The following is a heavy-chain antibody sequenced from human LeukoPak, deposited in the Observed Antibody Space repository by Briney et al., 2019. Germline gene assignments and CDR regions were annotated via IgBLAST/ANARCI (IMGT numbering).Heavy chain of an antibody. J-gene: IGHJ6*03. Sequence: GGSLRLSCAASGFTFNGYSMKWVRQAPGKGLEWLSSISSTSTYIYYADSVKGRFTISRDNAKNSLYLQMNSLRVEDTAVYYCARDRKYYYHMDVWGKGTTVTVSS. CDR1: GFTFNGYS. V-gene: IGHV3-21*06. CDR3: ARDRKYYYHMDV. D-gene: IGHD1-14*01. CDR2: ISSTSTYI.